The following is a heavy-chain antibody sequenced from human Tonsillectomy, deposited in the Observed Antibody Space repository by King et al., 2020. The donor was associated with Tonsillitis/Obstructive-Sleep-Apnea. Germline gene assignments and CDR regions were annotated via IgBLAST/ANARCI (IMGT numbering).Heavy chain of an antibody. D-gene: IGHD1-26*01. J-gene: IGHJ4*02. CDR1: GFTFSSDW. V-gene: IGHV3-74*01. CDR3: VSDLVGAPNS. CDR2: IKGDGSSI. Sequence: VQLVESGGGLVQPGGSLRLSCAASGFTFSSDWMYWVRQAPGKGLVWVSRIKGDGSSIIYADSVKGRVTSSRDNAKNTLFLQMNSLRAEDTAVYYCVSDLVGAPNSWGQGILVTVSS.